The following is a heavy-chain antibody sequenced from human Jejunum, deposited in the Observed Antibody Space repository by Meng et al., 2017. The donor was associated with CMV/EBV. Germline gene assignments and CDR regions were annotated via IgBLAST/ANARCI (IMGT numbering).Heavy chain of an antibody. CDR3: AKDQGFSAASG. CDR2: ISGSGITT. D-gene: IGHD6-13*01. V-gene: IGHV3-23*01. Sequence: SCAASGFTFRNYAMSWVRQAPGKGLEWVSSISGSGITTYYADSVKGRFTISRDNSRDTLYLDMNSLRAEDTALYYCAKDQGFSAASGGDQGTLVTVSS. J-gene: IGHJ4*02. CDR1: GFTFRNYA.